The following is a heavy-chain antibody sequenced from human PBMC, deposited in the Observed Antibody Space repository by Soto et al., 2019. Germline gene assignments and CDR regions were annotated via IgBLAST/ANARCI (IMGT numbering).Heavy chain of an antibody. Sequence: SETLSLTCTVSGGSISNYYLSWIRQPPGKGLEWIGYIYSSGNTNYNPSLKSRVTISVDTSKNQFSLKLSSVTAADTAVYYCASYPDYDSSGYGWGQGTLVTVSS. J-gene: IGHJ4*02. CDR1: GGSISNYY. V-gene: IGHV4-59*01. CDR3: ASYPDYDSSGYG. CDR2: IYSSGNT. D-gene: IGHD3-22*01.